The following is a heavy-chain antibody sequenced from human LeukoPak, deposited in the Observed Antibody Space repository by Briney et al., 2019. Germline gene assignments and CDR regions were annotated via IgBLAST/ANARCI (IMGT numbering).Heavy chain of an antibody. CDR1: GGSISSYY. Sequence: KPSETLSLTCTVSGGSISSYYWSWIRQPPGKGLEWIGYIYYSGSTNYNPSLKSRVTISVDTSKNQFSLKLSSVTAADTAVYYCARGIGSGWYNWFDPWGQGTLVTVSS. D-gene: IGHD6-19*01. J-gene: IGHJ5*02. V-gene: IGHV4-59*01. CDR3: ARGIGSGWYNWFDP. CDR2: IYYSGST.